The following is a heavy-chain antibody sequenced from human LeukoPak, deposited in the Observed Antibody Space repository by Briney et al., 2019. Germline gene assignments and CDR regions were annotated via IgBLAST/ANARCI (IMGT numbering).Heavy chain of an antibody. CDR3: AGDMRGSAKVWFDS. J-gene: IGHJ5*01. CDR1: GGSISDYY. D-gene: IGHD3-10*01. V-gene: IGHV4-59*12. Sequence: SETLSLNCTVSGGSISDYYWNWNRHPPGQGLEWVAYVHYSGTTKYNPSLQSRVTTAVDMSKKEVSLRLDSVTAADTAVYYCAGDMRGSAKVWFDSWGQGVQVIVSS. CDR2: VHYSGTT.